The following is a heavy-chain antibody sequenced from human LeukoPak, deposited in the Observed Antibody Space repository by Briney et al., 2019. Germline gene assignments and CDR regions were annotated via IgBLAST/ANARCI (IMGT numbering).Heavy chain of an antibody. CDR2: VSSSSSYI. V-gene: IGHV3-21*01. J-gene: IGHJ4*02. Sequence: PGGSLRLACAASGFTFSSYSMNWVRPAPGKGLEWVSFVSSSSSYIYYADSMKGRFTISRDNAKNSLYLQMNSLRAEDTAVYYCASQTPRRLPIAVADYFDYWGQGTLVTVSS. CDR1: GFTFSSYS. D-gene: IGHD6-19*01. CDR3: ASQTPRRLPIAVADYFDY.